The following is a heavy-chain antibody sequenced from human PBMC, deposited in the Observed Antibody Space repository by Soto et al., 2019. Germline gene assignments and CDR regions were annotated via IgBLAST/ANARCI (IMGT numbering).Heavy chain of an antibody. D-gene: IGHD2-21*02. CDR3: ARGCGGDCYWDYYGMDV. CDR2: IYSGGST. J-gene: IGHJ6*02. V-gene: IGHV3-53*01. Sequence: PGGSLRLSCSTSGFTFTTYYMSWVRQAPGKGLEWVSVIYSGGSTYYADSVKGRFTISRDNSKNTLYLQMNSLRAEDTAVYYCARGCGGDCYWDYYGMDVWGQGTTVTVSS. CDR1: GFTFTTYY.